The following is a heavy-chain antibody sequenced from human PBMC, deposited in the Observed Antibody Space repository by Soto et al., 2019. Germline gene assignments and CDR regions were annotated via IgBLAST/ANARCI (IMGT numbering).Heavy chain of an antibody. Sequence: QVQLQESGPGLVKPSQTLSLTCSVSGGSISRGGYYWTWIRQYPGKGLEWIGYISYSGSTYYNPSLKSRVTISVDTSKNHFSLRLSSVTAADTAVYYCARVGAHCSATSCSIGPPYGMDVWGQGTTVTVSS. D-gene: IGHD2-2*01. J-gene: IGHJ6*02. CDR2: ISYSGST. CDR1: GGSISRGGYY. V-gene: IGHV4-31*02. CDR3: ARVGAHCSATSCSIGPPYGMDV.